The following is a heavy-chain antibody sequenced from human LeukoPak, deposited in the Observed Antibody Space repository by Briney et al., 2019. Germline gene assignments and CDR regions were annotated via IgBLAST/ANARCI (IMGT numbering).Heavy chain of an antibody. J-gene: IGHJ4*02. CDR1: GFTFSNYW. CDR2: VNDDGSTT. CDR3: ARDDSSARANY. D-gene: IGHD3-22*01. V-gene: IGHV3-74*01. Sequence: GGSLRLSCAASGFTFSNYWMHWVRQAPGKGLVWVSLVNDDGSTTVYADSVKGRFTISRDNAKNTLYLQMNSLRAKDTAVYYCARDDSSARANYWGQGALVTVSS.